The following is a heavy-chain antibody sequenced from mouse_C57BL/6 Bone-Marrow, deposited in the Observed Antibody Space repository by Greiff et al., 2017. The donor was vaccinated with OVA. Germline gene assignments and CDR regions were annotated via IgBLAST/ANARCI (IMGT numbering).Heavy chain of an antibody. V-gene: IGHV1-53*01. D-gene: IGHD2-12*01. CDR2: INPSNGGT. Sequence: VQLQQSGTELVKPGASVKLSCKASGYTFTSYWMHWVKQRPGKGLEWIGNINPSNGGTNYNEKFKSKATLTVDKSSSTAYMQLSSLTSEDSAVYYCARSALLRYYSMDYWGQGTSVTVSS. CDR3: ARSALLRYYSMDY. J-gene: IGHJ4*01. CDR1: GYTFTSYW.